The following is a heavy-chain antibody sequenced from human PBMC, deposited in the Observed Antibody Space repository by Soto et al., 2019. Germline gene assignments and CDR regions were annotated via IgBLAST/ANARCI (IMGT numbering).Heavy chain of an antibody. Sequence: SETLSLTCSVSGGSISGHYWTWIRQSPGKGLEWIGYIFYSGSTNYNPSLKSRVTISVDTSKNQFSLKMSSVTAADTAVYYCAKYEGKYSHGYAALFAWGPGTLVTVSS. D-gene: IGHD5-18*01. CDR1: GGSISGHY. CDR2: IFYSGST. CDR3: AKYEGKYSHGYAALFA. V-gene: IGHV4-59*11. J-gene: IGHJ5*02.